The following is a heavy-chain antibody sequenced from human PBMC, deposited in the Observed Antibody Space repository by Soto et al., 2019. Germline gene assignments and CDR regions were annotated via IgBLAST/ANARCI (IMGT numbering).Heavy chain of an antibody. V-gene: IGHV5-51*01. CDR2: IYPGDSDT. J-gene: IGHJ5*02. CDR3: ATADHPRYCSSTSCPWWFDP. D-gene: IGHD2-2*01. Sequence: GESLKISCKGSGYSLTSYWIGWVRQMPGKGLEWMGIIYPGDSDTRYSPSFQGQVTISADKSISTAYLQWSSLKASDTAMYYFATADHPRYCSSTSCPWWFDPWGQGTLVTVSS. CDR1: GYSLTSYW.